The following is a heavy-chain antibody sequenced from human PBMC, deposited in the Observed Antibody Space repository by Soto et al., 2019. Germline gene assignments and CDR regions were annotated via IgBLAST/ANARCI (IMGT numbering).Heavy chain of an antibody. V-gene: IGHV1-18*01. D-gene: IGHD6-19*01. CDR2: ISTFNGAT. CDR3: ARLYSSGWPRSYSDY. J-gene: IGHJ4*02. Sequence: AAAVKVSGKASGYTFTRFGSSWVRQAPGQGLEWMGWISTFNGATNYAQKFKDRITMTTDTPTSTAYMELRSLRSDDTAVYYCARLYSSGWPRSYSDYWGRGTLVTVSS. CDR1: GYTFTRFG.